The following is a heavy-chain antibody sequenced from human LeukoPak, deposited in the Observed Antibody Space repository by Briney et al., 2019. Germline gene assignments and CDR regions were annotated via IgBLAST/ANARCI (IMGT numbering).Heavy chain of an antibody. Sequence: HGKSLKISCVSAGYSFSNYCIGRWLQVPGKGLEWMGIVYPRDSDTRYSPSFQGQVTISADKSISTAYLQWSSLKASDTAVYYCARPGERSRRDWNLDQWGQGTLVTVSS. CDR2: VYPRDSDT. J-gene: IGHJ4*02. CDR3: ARPGERSRRDWNLDQ. CDR1: GYSFSNYC. D-gene: IGHD1-1*01. V-gene: IGHV5-51*01.